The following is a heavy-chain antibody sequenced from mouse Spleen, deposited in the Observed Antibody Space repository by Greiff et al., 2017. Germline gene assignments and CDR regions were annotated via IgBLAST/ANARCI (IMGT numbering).Heavy chain of an antibody. Sequence: DVKLVESGPELVKPGASVKISCKASGYTFTDYNMHWVKQSHGKSLEWIGYIYPYNGGTGYNQKFKSKATLTVDNSSSTAYMELRSLTSEDSAVYYCARSDYGSSYCYAMDYWGQGTSVTVSS. V-gene: IGHV1S29*02. D-gene: IGHD1-1*01. J-gene: IGHJ4*01. CDR3: ARSDYGSSYCYAMDY. CDR2: IYPYNGGT. CDR1: GYTFTDYN.